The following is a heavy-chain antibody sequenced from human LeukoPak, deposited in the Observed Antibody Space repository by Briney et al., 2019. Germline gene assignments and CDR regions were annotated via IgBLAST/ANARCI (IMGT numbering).Heavy chain of an antibody. CDR1: GFTFSSYE. J-gene: IGHJ4*02. CDR3: ARIEETVTTLDY. V-gene: IGHV3-48*03. D-gene: IGHD4-17*01. CDR2: IGSSGTTI. Sequence: QSGGSLRLSCVASGFTFSSYEMNWVRQAPGKGLEWVSYIGSSGTTIHYADSVKGRFTISRDNAKNSLYLQMNSLRVEDTAVYYCARIEETVTTLDYWGQGTLVTVST.